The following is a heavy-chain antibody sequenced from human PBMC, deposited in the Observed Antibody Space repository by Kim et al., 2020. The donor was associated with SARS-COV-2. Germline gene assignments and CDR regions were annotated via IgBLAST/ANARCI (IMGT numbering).Heavy chain of an antibody. CDR3: AKGDYGDY. Sequence: GGSLRLSCAASGFTFSSYGMHWVRQAPGKGLEWVAVISYDGSNKYYADSVKGRFTISRDNSKNTLYLQMNSLRAEDTAVYYCAKGDYGDYWGQGTLVTVSS. J-gene: IGHJ4*02. CDR1: GFTFSSYG. CDR2: ISYDGSNK. V-gene: IGHV3-30*18.